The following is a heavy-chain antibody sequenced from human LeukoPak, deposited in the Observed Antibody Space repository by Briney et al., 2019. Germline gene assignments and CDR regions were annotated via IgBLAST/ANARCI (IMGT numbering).Heavy chain of an antibody. V-gene: IGHV4-34*01. CDR1: GGSFSGYY. Sequence: SETLSLTCAVYGGSFSGYYWSWIRQPPGKGLEWIGEINHSGSTNYNPSLKSRVTISVDTSKNQFSLKLSSVTAADTAVYYCARGRGRWDHYFDYWGQGTLVTVSS. CDR2: INHSGST. CDR3: ARGRGRWDHYFDY. D-gene: IGHD4-23*01. J-gene: IGHJ4*02.